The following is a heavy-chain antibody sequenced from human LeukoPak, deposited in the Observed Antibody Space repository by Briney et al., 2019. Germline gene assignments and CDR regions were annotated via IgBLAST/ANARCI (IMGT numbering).Heavy chain of an antibody. J-gene: IGHJ6*03. CDR2: IYYSGST. V-gene: IGHV4-61*08. D-gene: IGHD2-2*01. CDR3: ARDQYCSSTSCYYYMDV. Sequence: SETLSLTCTVSGGSISSGDYYWSWIRQPPGKGLEWIGYIYYSGSTNYNPSLKSRVTISVDTSKNQFSLKLSSVTAADTAVYYCARDQYCSSTSCYYYMDVWGKGTTVTVSS. CDR1: GGSISSGDYY.